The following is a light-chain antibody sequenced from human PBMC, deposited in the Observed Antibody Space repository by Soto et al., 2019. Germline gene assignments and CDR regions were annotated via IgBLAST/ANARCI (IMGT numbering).Light chain of an antibody. CDR3: MQDFNYPRT. Sequence: AIRMTQSPSSLSASVGDRVTITCRASQGIRSDLGWYQQQPGKPPKVLIYAASTLQSGVPSRFSGSGSGTDFTLTISSLQPEDFATYYCMQDFNYPRTFGQGTTVEIK. CDR2: AAS. J-gene: IGKJ1*01. CDR1: QGIRSD. V-gene: IGKV1-6*01.